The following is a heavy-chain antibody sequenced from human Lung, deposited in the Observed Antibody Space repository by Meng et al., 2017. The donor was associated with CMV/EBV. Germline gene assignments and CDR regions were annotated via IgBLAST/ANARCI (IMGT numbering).Heavy chain of an antibody. D-gene: IGHD3-10*01. V-gene: IGHV3-74*01. CDR3: ARGEYEDYYHAMDF. CDR2: ISTGGSIT. J-gene: IGHJ6*02. CDR1: GFTFSSYW. Sequence: ASGFTFSSYWMHWVRQAPGKGLVWVARISTGGSITSYAGSVKGRFTISRDNTENTLNLQMNSLRAEDTAVYYCARGEYEDYYHAMDFWGQGTTVTVSS.